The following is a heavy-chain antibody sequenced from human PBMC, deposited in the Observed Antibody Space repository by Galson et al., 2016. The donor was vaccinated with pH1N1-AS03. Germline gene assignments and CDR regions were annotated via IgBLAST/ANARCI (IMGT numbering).Heavy chain of an antibody. CDR2: ISDNGINT. D-gene: IGHD5-18*01. CDR3: IKEGNRLQSRRSDAFDI. CDR1: GFTFRTFS. Sequence: SLRLSCAASGFTFRTFSIYWVRQAPGQGLEYVSGISDNGINTYYADPVKARFTISRDKSKNTVYLQMRSLRTEDTAVYYCIKEGNRLQSRRSDAFDIWGRGTMVTVSS. J-gene: IGHJ3*02. V-gene: IGHV3-64D*06.